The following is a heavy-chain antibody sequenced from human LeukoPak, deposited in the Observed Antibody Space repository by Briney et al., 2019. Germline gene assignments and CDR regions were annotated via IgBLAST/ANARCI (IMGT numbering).Heavy chain of an antibody. CDR3: ARDFGPLLRFLEWLFDY. V-gene: IGHV3-21*01. CDR1: GFNFNTYT. Sequence: GGSLRLSCAASGFNFNTYTMNWVRQAPGKGLEWVSSISSDSSYIYYADAVHGRFTVSRDNAKYSLYLQMNSLRAEDTAVYYCARDFGPLLRFLEWLFDYWGQGTLVTVSS. D-gene: IGHD3-3*01. CDR2: ISSDSSYI. J-gene: IGHJ4*02.